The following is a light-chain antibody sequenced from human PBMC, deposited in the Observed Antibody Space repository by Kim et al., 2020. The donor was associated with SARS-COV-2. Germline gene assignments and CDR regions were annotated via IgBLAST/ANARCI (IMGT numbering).Light chain of an antibody. Sequence: EIVLTQSPGTLSLSPGERATLSCRASQSVSSSYLAWYQHKPGQAPRLLIYGASSRATGIPDRFSGSGSGTDFTLTISRLEPEDFALYYCQQYGSLLWTFGQGTKVDIK. CDR1: QSVSSSY. CDR2: GAS. V-gene: IGKV3-20*01. CDR3: QQYGSLLWT. J-gene: IGKJ1*01.